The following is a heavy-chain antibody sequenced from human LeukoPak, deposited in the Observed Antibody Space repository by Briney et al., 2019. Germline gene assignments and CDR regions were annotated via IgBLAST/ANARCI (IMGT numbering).Heavy chain of an antibody. Sequence: GGSLRLSCAASGFTFSSYSMDWVRQAPGKGLEWVSYISAISSSSTYYADSVKGRFTISRDNSKNTLYLQMNSLRAEDTAVYYCAKEWDYVGSYFDYWGQGTLVTVSS. CDR3: AKEWDYVGSYFDY. CDR1: GFTFSSYS. V-gene: IGHV3-48*01. D-gene: IGHD4-17*01. CDR2: ISAISSSST. J-gene: IGHJ4*02.